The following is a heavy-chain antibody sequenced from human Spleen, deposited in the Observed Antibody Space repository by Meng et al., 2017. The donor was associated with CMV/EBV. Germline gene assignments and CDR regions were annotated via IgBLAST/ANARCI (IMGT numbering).Heavy chain of an antibody. V-gene: IGHV3-23*01. D-gene: IGHD2-2*01. CDR3: AKGTRRYHLLFDF. CDR1: GFTFSTYA. Sequence: GESLKISCAASGFTFSTYAMSWVRQAPGKGLEWVSGISATGGSTFYADSVKGRFTISRDNSKNTLYVQMNSLRAEDTAVYHCAKGTRRYHLLFDFWGQGTLVTVSS. CDR2: ISATGGST. J-gene: IGHJ4*02.